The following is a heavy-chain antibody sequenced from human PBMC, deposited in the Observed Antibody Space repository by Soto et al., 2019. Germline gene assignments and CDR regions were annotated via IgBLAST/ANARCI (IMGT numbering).Heavy chain of an antibody. J-gene: IGHJ6*02. CDR1: GGTFSSYA. Sequence: QVQLVQSGAEVKKPGSSVKVSCKASGGTFSSYAISWVRQAPGQGLEWMGGIIPISGTANYAQKFQGRVTSTADESTSTAYMELGSLRSEDTAVYYCARSQGSSTSLEIYYYYYYGMDVWGQGTTVTVSS. V-gene: IGHV1-69*01. D-gene: IGHD2-2*01. CDR3: ARSQGSSTSLEIYYYYYYGMDV. CDR2: IIPISGTA.